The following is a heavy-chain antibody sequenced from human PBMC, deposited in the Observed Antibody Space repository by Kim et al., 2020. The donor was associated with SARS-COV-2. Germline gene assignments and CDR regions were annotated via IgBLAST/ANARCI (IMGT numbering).Heavy chain of an antibody. CDR2: FDPDGGET. D-gene: IGHD1-26*01. CDR3: ATGRWGGSYFSFDY. J-gene: IGHJ4*02. V-gene: IGHV1-24*01. Sequence: ASVKVSCKVSGYTLTRYYMHWVRQAPGQGLEWVGCFDPDGGETIYAQKFQGRVTMTEDTSTDTAYMELSSLRSEEQAVYYFATGRWGGSYFSFDYWGQGTLVTVSS. CDR1: GYTLTRYY.